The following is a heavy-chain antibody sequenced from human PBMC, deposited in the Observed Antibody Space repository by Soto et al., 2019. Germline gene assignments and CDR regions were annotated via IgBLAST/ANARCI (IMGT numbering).Heavy chain of an antibody. D-gene: IGHD3-22*01. V-gene: IGHV3-30*18. CDR1: GFTFSSYG. CDR2: ISYDGSNK. Sequence: GGSLRLSCAASGFTFSSYGIHWVRQAPGKGLEWVAVISYDGSNKYYADSVKGRFTISRDNSKNTLYLQMNSLRAEDTAVYYCAKMVKGAYYDSSGYHNAFDIWGQGTMVTVSS. J-gene: IGHJ3*02. CDR3: AKMVKGAYYDSSGYHNAFDI.